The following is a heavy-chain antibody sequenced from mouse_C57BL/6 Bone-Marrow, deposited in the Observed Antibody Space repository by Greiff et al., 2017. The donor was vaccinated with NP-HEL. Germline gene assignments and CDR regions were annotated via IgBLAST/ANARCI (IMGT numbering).Heavy chain of an antibody. J-gene: IGHJ4*01. CDR3: ARFRLGAMDY. CDR2: IHHNSGST. V-gene: IGHV1-64*01. Sequence: QVQLKQPGAELVKPGASVKLSCKASGYTFTSYWMHWVKQRPGQGLEWIGMIHHNSGSTNYNEKFKSKATLTVDKSSSTAYMQLSGLTSEDSAVYYCARFRLGAMDYWGQGTSVTVSS. CDR1: GYTFTSYW.